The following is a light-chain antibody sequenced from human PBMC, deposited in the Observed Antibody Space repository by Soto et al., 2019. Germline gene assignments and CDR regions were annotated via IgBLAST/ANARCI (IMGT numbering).Light chain of an antibody. CDR2: GAS. J-gene: IGKJ2*01. CDR1: QSVSDN. Sequence: EVVMTQSPATLSVSPGERATLSCRASQSVSDNLAWYQQKPGQAPSLLIYGASTRATGIPARFSGSGSGTEFTLTISSLQSEDFEVYYCQQSNNWPYTFGQGTKLDIK. V-gene: IGKV3-15*01. CDR3: QQSNNWPYT.